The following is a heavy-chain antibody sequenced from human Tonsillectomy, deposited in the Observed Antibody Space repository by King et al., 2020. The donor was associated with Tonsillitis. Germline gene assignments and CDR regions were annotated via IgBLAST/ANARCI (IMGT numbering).Heavy chain of an antibody. J-gene: IGHJ4*02. V-gene: IGHV4-34*01. CDR3: ARGKYDVWSGYPDYFDY. CDR2: IYHSGST. D-gene: IGHD3-3*01. Sequence: VQLQQWGEGLLKPSETLSLTCAVYGGSFSGYYWSWIRQPPGEGLEWIGEIYHSGSTNYNPSLKSRVTISLDTSKNQFSLKLSSVTAADTAVYYCARGKYDVWSGYPDYFDYWGQGTLVTVSS. CDR1: GGSFSGYY.